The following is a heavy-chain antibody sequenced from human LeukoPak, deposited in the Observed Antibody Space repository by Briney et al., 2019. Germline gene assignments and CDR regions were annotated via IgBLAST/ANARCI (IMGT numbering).Heavy chain of an antibody. Sequence: PGGSLRLSCSGSEFSFRDFAMSWIRQAPGKGLEWVAFIRSETFGATTEYAASIRGRFTISRDDSKSIAYLQINSLKTEDTAMYYCSRGSSYYGTWVDFWGQGTLVTVSS. CDR2: IRSETFGATT. CDR1: EFSFRDFA. D-gene: IGHD3-22*01. J-gene: IGHJ4*02. CDR3: SRGSSYYGTWVDF. V-gene: IGHV3-49*03.